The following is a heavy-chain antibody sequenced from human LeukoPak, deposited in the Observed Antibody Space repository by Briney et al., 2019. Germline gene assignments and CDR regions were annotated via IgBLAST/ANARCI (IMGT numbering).Heavy chain of an antibody. CDR3: ARHKAGTTPRNAFDI. CDR1: GGFIDGYY. V-gene: IGHV4-59*08. Sequence: KSSETLSLTCTVSGGFIDGYYWSWIRQPPGKGLEWIGYIYYSGTTNYNPSLKSRVTISVDTSKNQFSLKLSSLTAADTAVFYCARHKAGTTPRNAFDIWGQGTMVTVSS. J-gene: IGHJ3*02. D-gene: IGHD1-7*01. CDR2: IYYSGTT.